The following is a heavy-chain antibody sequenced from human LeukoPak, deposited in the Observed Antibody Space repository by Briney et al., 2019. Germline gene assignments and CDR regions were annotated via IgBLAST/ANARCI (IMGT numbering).Heavy chain of an antibody. CDR1: GGSISSYY. Sequence: PSETLSLTCTVSGGSISSYYWSWIRQPPGKGLEWIGYIYYSGSTNYNPSLKSRVTISVDTSKNQFSLKLSSVTAADTAVCYCARDTVAGRANWFDPWGQGTLVTVSS. V-gene: IGHV4-59*01. D-gene: IGHD6-19*01. CDR3: ARDTVAGRANWFDP. J-gene: IGHJ5*02. CDR2: IYYSGST.